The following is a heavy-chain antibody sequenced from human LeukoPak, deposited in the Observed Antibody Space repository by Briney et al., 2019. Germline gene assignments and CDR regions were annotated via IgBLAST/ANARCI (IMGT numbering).Heavy chain of an antibody. J-gene: IGHJ4*02. Sequence: SETLSLTCAVYGGSFSGYYWSWIRQPPGKGLEWIGEINHSGSTNYIPSLKSRVTMSVDTSKNQFSLKLSSVTAADTAVYYCARGILGLRFLEWSYYFDYWGQGTLVTVSS. D-gene: IGHD3-3*01. CDR1: GGSFSGYY. V-gene: IGHV4-34*01. CDR2: INHSGST. CDR3: ARGILGLRFLEWSYYFDY.